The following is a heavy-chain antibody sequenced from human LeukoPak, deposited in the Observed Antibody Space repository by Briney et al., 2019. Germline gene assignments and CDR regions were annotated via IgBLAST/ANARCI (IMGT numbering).Heavy chain of an antibody. D-gene: IGHD3-3*01. CDR2: IYYSGST. Sequence: SETLSLTCTVSGGSISSYYWSWIRQPPGKGLEWIGYIYYSGSTNYNPSLKSRVTISVDTSKNQFSLKPSSVTAADTAVYYCARGVGIFGQAWFDPWGQGTLVTVSS. CDR1: GGSISSYY. J-gene: IGHJ5*02. CDR3: ARGVGIFGQAWFDP. V-gene: IGHV4-59*01.